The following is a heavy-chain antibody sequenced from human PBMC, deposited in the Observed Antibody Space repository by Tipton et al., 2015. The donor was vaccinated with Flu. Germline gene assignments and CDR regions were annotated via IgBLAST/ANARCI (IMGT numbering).Heavy chain of an antibody. J-gene: IGHJ6*02. V-gene: IGHV3-7*01. CDR2: IKQDGSQK. D-gene: IGHD1-26*01. CDR1: GFTISPYW. Sequence: SLRLSCVGSGFTISPYWMSWVRQAPGKGLEWVGNIKQDGSQKDYVDSVKGRFTISRDNAKNSFYLQMDSLRAEDTAIYYCASFTRSGIYVPVWGQGTTVTVSS. CDR3: ASFTRSGIYVPV.